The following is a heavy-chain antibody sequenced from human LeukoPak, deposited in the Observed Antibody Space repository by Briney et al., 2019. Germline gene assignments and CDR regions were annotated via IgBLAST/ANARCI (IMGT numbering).Heavy chain of an antibody. Sequence: ASVTVSCKASGYTFTSYDINWVRQAPGQGLEWMGWMNPNSGNTGYAQKFQGRVTMTRNTSISTAYMELSSLRSEDTAVYYCARGLGIAAADQRDYWGQGTLVTVSS. V-gene: IGHV1-8*01. CDR1: GYTFTSYD. D-gene: IGHD6-13*01. CDR2: MNPNSGNT. CDR3: ARGLGIAAADQRDY. J-gene: IGHJ4*02.